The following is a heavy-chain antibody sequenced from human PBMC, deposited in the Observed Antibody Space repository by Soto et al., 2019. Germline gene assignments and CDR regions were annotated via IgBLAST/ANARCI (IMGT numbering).Heavy chain of an antibody. CDR1: GFTFSSYS. D-gene: IGHD2-15*01. V-gene: IGHV3-21*01. J-gene: IGHJ6*02. CDR3: ARDRLIAATSAPPYCYYGMDV. CDR2: ISSSSRYI. Sequence: PGGSLRLSCATSGFTFSSYSMNWVRQAPGMGLEWVSSISSSSRYIYYADSVRGRFTISRDNAKNSLYLQINSLRAEDTAVYYCARDRLIAATSAPPYCYYGMDVWGPGTTVTVSS.